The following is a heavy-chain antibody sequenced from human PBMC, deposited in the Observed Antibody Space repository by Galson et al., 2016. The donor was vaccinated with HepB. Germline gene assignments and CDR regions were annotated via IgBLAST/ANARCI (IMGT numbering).Heavy chain of an antibody. CDR1: GFTFSNYG. V-gene: IGHV3-33*01. CDR3: ARERFLEWFL. CDR2: IWSDGSNK. D-gene: IGHD3-3*01. Sequence: SLRLSCAASGFTFSNYGMHWVRQAPGKGLEWVAVIWSDGSNKFYADSVKGRFTISKDDSKNTLYLQMNSLRVEDTAVYYCARERFLEWFLWGQGTTVSVSS. J-gene: IGHJ6*02.